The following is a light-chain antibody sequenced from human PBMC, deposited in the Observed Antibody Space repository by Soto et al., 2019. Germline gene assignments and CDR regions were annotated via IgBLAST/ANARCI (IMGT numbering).Light chain of an antibody. CDR3: GTWDRSRPAVA. V-gene: IGLV1-51*02. Sequence: QSVLTQPPSVSAAPGQKVTISCSGSSSNIGNNYVSWYQQLPGTAPKLLIYENNKRPSGIPDRFSGSKSGTSATLGITGLQTGDEADYYCGTWDRSRPAVAFGGGTQLTV. CDR1: SSNIGNNY. J-gene: IGLJ2*01. CDR2: ENN.